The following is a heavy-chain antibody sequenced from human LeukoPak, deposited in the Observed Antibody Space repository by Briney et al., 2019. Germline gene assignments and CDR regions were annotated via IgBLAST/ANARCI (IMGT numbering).Heavy chain of an antibody. D-gene: IGHD5-18*01. CDR3: ARGYSYGGSYFDY. Sequence: PSETLSLTCTVSGGSISSSSYYWDWIRQPPGKGLEWIGTIYYSGTTYYNPSLTGRVTISVDASKNQFSLKLSSVTAADTAVYYCARGYSYGGSYFDYWGQGTLVTVSS. CDR2: IYYSGTT. V-gene: IGHV4-39*01. CDR1: GGSISSSSYY. J-gene: IGHJ4*02.